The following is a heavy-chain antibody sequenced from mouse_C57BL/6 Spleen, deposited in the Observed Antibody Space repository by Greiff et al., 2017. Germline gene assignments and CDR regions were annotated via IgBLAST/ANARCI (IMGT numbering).Heavy chain of an antibody. D-gene: IGHD2-1*01. CDR2: ISSGSSTI. V-gene: IGHV5-17*01. CDR3: ARNPYGNYGYYFDY. CDR1: GFTFSDYG. Sequence: EVKLVESGGGLVKPGGSLKLSCAASGFTFSDYGMHWVRQAPEKGLEWVAYISSGSSTIYYADTVKGRFTISRDNAKNTLFLQMTSLRSEDTAMEYCARNPYGNYGYYFDYWGQGTTLTVSS. J-gene: IGHJ2*01.